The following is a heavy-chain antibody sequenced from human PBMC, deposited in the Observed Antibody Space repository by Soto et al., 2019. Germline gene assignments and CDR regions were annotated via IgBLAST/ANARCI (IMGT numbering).Heavy chain of an antibody. D-gene: IGHD6-6*01. CDR2: IYYNGNT. V-gene: IGHV4-39*07. Sequence: PSETLSLTCIVSGGSISSSSYYWGWVRQPPGKGLEWIGSIYYNGNTYYNPSLKSRVTISVDTSKNQFSLKLSSVTAADTAVYYCARGFLSIAASNWFDPWGQGTLVTVS. CDR1: GGSISSSSYY. CDR3: ARGFLSIAASNWFDP. J-gene: IGHJ5*02.